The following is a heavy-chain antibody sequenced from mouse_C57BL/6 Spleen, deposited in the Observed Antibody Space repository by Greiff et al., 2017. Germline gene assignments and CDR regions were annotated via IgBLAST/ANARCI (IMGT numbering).Heavy chain of an antibody. D-gene: IGHD1-1*01. CDR1: GFTFTDYY. J-gene: IGHJ2*01. Sequence: EVNVVESGGGLVQPAGSLSLSCAASGFTFTDYYMSWVRQPPGKALEWLGFIRNKANGYTTEYSASVKGRFTISRDNSQSILYLQMNALRAEDSATYYCARVLHYYGSSYDDYWGQGTTLTVSS. V-gene: IGHV7-3*01. CDR3: ARVLHYYGSSYDDY. CDR2: IRNKANGYTT.